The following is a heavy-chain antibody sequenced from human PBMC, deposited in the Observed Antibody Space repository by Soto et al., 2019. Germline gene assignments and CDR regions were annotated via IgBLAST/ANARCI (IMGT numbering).Heavy chain of an antibody. J-gene: IGHJ4*02. CDR2: INQDGSLR. V-gene: IGHV3-7*03. CDR1: KFFISNYW. Sequence: EVLLEESGGGLVQPGGSLRLSCTGSKFFISNYWMSWVRQAPGKGLEWVANINQDGSLRNYVDSVKGRFTISRDNGKNSLYLQMNSLRADDTAVYYCTSARSSMGPGGFVEYWGQGTLVTVSS. CDR3: TSARSSMGPGGFVEY. D-gene: IGHD2-15*01.